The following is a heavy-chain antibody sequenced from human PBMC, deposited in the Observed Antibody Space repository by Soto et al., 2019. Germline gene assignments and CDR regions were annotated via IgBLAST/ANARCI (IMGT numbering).Heavy chain of an antibody. CDR3: AKTIMRVSRYWYFDL. J-gene: IGHJ2*01. V-gene: IGHV3-23*01. D-gene: IGHD2-8*01. Sequence: EVQMLDSGGGLVQPGGSLRLSCAASGFTFSSYAMTWVRQAPGKGLEWVAAISASGGSPSYADSVKGRFTVSRDNSQSTLYLQMNSLRAEDTALYYCAKTIMRVSRYWYFDLWGRGTLVSVSS. CDR2: ISASGGSP. CDR1: GFTFSSYA.